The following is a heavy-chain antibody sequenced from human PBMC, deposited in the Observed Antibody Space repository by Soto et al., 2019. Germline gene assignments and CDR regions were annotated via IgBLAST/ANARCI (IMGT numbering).Heavy chain of an antibody. CDR3: AKDPIVVVVAAPIF. CDR2: ISGSGGST. D-gene: IGHD2-15*01. J-gene: IGHJ4*02. V-gene: IGHV3-23*01. CDR1: GFTFSSYA. Sequence: GGSLRLSCAASGFTFSSYAMSWVRQAPGKGLEWVSAISGSGGSTYYADSVKGRFTISRDNSKNTLYLQMNSLRAEDTAVYYCAKDPIVVVVAAPIFWGQGTLVTVSS.